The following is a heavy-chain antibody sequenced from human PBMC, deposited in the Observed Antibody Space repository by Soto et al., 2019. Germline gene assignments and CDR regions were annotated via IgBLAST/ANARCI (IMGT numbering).Heavy chain of an antibody. CDR1: GYSFTSYW. V-gene: IGHV5-10-1*01. CDR2: IDPSDSYT. CDR3: AGPNYDFWSGYLGEYYYGMDV. Sequence: GESLKISCKGSGYSFTSYWISWVRQMPGKGLEWMGRIDPSDSYTNYSPSFQGHVTISADKSISTAYLQWSSLKASDTAMYYCAGPNYDFWSGYLGEYYYGMDVWGQGTTVTVSS. J-gene: IGHJ6*02. D-gene: IGHD3-3*01.